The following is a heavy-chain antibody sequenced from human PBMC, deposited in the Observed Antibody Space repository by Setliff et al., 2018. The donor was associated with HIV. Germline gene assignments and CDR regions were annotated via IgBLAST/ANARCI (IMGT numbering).Heavy chain of an antibody. CDR3: ARESRDIVATSPLDY. J-gene: IGHJ4*02. V-gene: IGHV1-18*01. Sequence: ASVKVSCKASGYTFTSYGISWVRQAPGQGLEWMGRMCPSDGSISYAEKFQGRVTMTRDTSISTAYMELSRLISDDTAVYYCARESRDIVATSPLDYWGQGTLVTVSS. CDR1: GYTFTSYG. D-gene: IGHD5-12*01. CDR2: MCPSDGSI.